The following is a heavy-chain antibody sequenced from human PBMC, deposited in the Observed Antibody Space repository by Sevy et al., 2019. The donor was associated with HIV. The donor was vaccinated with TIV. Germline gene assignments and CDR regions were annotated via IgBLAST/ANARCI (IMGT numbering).Heavy chain of an antibody. Sequence: SETLSLTCTVSGGSISSGGYYWSWIRQHPGKGLEWIGYIYYRGSTYYNPSLKSRVTISVDTSKNHFYLRLSSVTAADTAVYYCARGTWDYDSVWGGYRYDSWGQGTLVTVSS. CDR1: GGSISSGGYY. CDR3: ARGTWDYDSVWGGYRYDS. V-gene: IGHV4-31*03. D-gene: IGHD3-16*02. J-gene: IGHJ4*02. CDR2: IYYRGST.